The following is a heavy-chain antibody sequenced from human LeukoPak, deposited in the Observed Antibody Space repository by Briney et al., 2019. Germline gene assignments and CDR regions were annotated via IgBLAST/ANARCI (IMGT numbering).Heavy chain of an antibody. D-gene: IGHD2-21*02. CDR2: IYYSGST. CDR3: ARWPVSAMYYFDY. J-gene: IGHJ4*02. CDR1: GGSISSSSYY. V-gene: IGHV4-39*01. Sequence: SETLSLTCTVSGGSISSSSYYWGWIRQPPGKGLEWIGSIYYSGSTYYNPSLKSRVTISVDTSKNQFSLKLSSVTAADTAVYYCARWPVSAMYYFDYWGQGALVTVSS.